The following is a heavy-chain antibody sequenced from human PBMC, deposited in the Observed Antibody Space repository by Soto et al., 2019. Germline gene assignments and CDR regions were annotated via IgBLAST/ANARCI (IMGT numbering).Heavy chain of an antibody. J-gene: IGHJ4*02. V-gene: IGHV3-15*01. CDR1: GFTFSNVW. Sequence: EVQLVESGGGLVKPGGSVRLSCAASGFTFSNVWMSWVRQAPGKGLEWVGRIRSKSDGGTTDYAAPVKGRFTISRDNSKNTLYLQMNSLKTEDTGVYYCSTDHYCSSTSCYYFEYWGQGTLVTVSS. D-gene: IGHD2-2*01. CDR3: STDHYCSSTSCYYFEY. CDR2: IRSKSDGGTT.